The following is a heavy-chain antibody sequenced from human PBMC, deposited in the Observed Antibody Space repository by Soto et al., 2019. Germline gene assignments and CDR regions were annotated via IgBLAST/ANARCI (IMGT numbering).Heavy chain of an antibody. CDR3: ARSGSGTYPAYYYYGMDV. Sequence: SETLSLTCTVSGDSISSADYYWSWIRQTPGKGLEWIGHIFYSGTTYYNPSLKSRVTISVDASKNQFSLQLRSVSAADTAVYFCARSGSGTYPAYYYYGMDVWGQGTTVTVSS. CDR1: GDSISSADYY. J-gene: IGHJ6*02. CDR2: IFYSGTT. D-gene: IGHD3-10*01. V-gene: IGHV4-30-4*02.